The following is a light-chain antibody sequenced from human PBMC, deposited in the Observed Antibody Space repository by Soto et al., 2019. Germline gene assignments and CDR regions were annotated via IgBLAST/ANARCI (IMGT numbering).Light chain of an antibody. V-gene: IGLV2-23*02. J-gene: IGLJ1*01. CDR1: TNDVGSYNL. CDR3: CSFEGTGTFYV. Sequence: QSALTQPASVSGSPGQSITISCTGTTNDVGSYNLVSWYQHHPGKAPKLMIYEVNKRPSGVSDRFSGSKSGNSDSLTISGLQAEDEANYFCCSFEGTGTFYVFGTGTKVTVL. CDR2: EVN.